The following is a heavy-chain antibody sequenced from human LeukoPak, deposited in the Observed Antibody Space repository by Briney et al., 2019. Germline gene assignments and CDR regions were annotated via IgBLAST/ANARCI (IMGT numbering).Heavy chain of an antibody. D-gene: IGHD2-2*01. CDR1: GYSVSSGYY. V-gene: IGHV4-38-2*02. CDR3: ARDGGVVVPTAPAVFDI. Sequence: PSETLSLTCTVSGYSVSSGYYWGWIRQPPGKGLEWIGSIYRSGSAYYNPSLKSRVTMSVDTSKNQFSLKLSSVTAADTAVYYCARDGGVVVPTAPAVFDIWGQGTMVTVSS. J-gene: IGHJ3*02. CDR2: IYRSGSA.